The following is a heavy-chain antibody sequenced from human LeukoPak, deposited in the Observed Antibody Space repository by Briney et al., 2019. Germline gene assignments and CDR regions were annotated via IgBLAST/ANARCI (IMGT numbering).Heavy chain of an antibody. J-gene: IGHJ6*02. CDR3: ARAHYSWGMDV. D-gene: IGHD4-11*01. V-gene: IGHV1-2*02. CDR2: INPNSGGT. Sequence: XXQAPGXXXXXGGWINPNSGGTKYAQKFQGRVTMTRDTSISTAYMELRRLRCGDTAVYYCARAHYSWGMDVWGPGTTVTVSS.